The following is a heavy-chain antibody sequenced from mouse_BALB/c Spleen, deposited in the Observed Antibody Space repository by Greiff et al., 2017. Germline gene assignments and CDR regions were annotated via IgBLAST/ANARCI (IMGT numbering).Heavy chain of an antibody. D-gene: IGHD1-1*01. Sequence: EVQLVESGGGLVKPGGSLKLSCAASGFTFSSYAMSWVRQTPEKRLEWVASISSGGSTYYPDSVKGRFTISRDNARNILYLQMSSLRSEDTAMYYCARFTTVVNYWGQGTTLTVSS. CDR2: ISSGGST. J-gene: IGHJ2*01. CDR3: ARFTTVVNY. V-gene: IGHV5-6-5*01. CDR1: GFTFSSYA.